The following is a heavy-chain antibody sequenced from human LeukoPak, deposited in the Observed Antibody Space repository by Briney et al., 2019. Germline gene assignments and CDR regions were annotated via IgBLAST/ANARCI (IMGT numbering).Heavy chain of an antibody. Sequence: SETLSLTCTVSGGSISSSSYYWGWIRQPPGKGLEWIGSIYYSGSTYYNPSLKSRVTISVDTSKNQFSLKLSSVTAADTAVYYCARDPAVDGYNYQFDYWGQGTLVTV. CDR3: ARDPAVDGYNYQFDY. CDR2: IYYSGST. J-gene: IGHJ4*02. CDR1: GGSISSSSYY. D-gene: IGHD5-24*01. V-gene: IGHV4-39*07.